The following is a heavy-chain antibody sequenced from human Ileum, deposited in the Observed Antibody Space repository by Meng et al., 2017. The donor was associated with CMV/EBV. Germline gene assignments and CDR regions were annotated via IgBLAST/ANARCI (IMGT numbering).Heavy chain of an antibody. V-gene: IGHV3-53*01. D-gene: IGHD6-13*01. Sequence: GESLKISCVASGFTVSSNYMSWVRQAPGKGLEWVSITYSDGTTYYADSVKGRFTISRDKSKNTLDLQMNSLRAEDMAVYYCAYSSSWAHFDYWGQGTLVTVSS. J-gene: IGHJ4*02. CDR3: AYSSSWAHFDY. CDR1: GFTVSSNY. CDR2: TYSDGTT.